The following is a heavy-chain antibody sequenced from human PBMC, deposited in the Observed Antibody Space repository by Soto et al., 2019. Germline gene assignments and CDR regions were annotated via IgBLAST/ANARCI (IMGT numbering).Heavy chain of an antibody. J-gene: IGHJ4*02. D-gene: IGHD3-10*01. CDR3: ARAGIWYGGRLDY. V-gene: IGHV4-59*02. Sequence: PGTPSLTSNVPDGSVSSYYWTWIRQPPGKGLEWIAYISTTGNSNSNPPLKSRVTISLAPPKTQFSLNLTPLTAPDTPVYYCARAGIWYGGRLDYGGRGTLVPVSS. CDR1: DGSVSSYY. CDR2: ISTTGNS.